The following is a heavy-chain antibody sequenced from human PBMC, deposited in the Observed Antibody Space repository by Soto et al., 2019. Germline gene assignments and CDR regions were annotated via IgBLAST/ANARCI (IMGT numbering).Heavy chain of an antibody. V-gene: IGHV3-49*04. J-gene: IGHJ6*02. CDR3: TREGGTTGTTTSLYYYYYYGMDV. D-gene: IGHD1-1*01. Sequence: GGSLRLSCTSSGFTFVDYAMSWVRQAPGKGLEWVGFIRSKAYGGTTEYAASVKGRFTISRDDSKSIAYLQMNSLKTEDTAVYYCTREGGTTGTTTSLYYYYYYGMDVWGQGTTVTVSS. CDR2: IRSKAYGGTT. CDR1: GFTFVDYA.